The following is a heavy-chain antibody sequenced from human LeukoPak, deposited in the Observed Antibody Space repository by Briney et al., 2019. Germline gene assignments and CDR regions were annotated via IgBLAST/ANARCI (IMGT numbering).Heavy chain of an antibody. CDR2: MNPNSGNT. D-gene: IGHD3-3*01. Sequence: ASVKVSCTASGYTFTSYYMHWVRQAPGQGLEWMGWMNPNSGNTGYAQKFQGRVTITRNTSISTAYMELSSLRSEDTAVYYCARGEPVRDDFWSGYYCWFDPWGQGTLVTVSS. CDR3: ARGEPVRDDFWSGYYCWFDP. CDR1: GYTFTSYY. V-gene: IGHV1-8*03. J-gene: IGHJ5*02.